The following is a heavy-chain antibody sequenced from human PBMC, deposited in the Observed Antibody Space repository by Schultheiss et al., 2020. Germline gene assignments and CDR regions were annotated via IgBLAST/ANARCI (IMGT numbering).Heavy chain of an antibody. CDR2: ISSSGSTI. CDR3: ARDSYDFWSGYENNWFDP. CDR1: GFTFSDYY. J-gene: IGHJ5*02. D-gene: IGHD3-3*01. V-gene: IGHV3-11*01. Sequence: GGSLRLSCAASGFTFSDYYMSWIRQAPGKGLEWVSYISSSGSTIYYADSVKGRFTISRDNAKNSLYLQMNSLRAEDTAVYYCARDSYDFWSGYENNWFDPWGQGTLVTVYS.